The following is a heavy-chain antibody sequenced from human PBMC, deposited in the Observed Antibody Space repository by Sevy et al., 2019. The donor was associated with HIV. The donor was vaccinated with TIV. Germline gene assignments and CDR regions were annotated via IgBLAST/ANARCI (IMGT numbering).Heavy chain of an antibody. D-gene: IGHD2-21*02. J-gene: IGHJ4*01. V-gene: IGHV1-2*02. CDR2: INPYSGGT. Sequence: ASVKVSCKASRYNFNAFYIHWVRQAPGQGLEWMGWINPYSGGTNYAQKFQGRVTMTTDTSISVAYMELSRLTSDDTAVYYCARDRFYGGDSVTFAGDYWGHGTLVTVSS. CDR1: RYNFNAFY. CDR3: ARDRFYGGDSVTFAGDY.